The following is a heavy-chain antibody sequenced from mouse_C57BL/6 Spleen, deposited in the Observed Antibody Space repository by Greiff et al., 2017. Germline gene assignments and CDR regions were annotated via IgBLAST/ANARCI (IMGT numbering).Heavy chain of an antibody. V-gene: IGHV5-9-1*02. CDR1: GFTFSSYA. CDR2: ISSGGDYI. CDR3: TREQYDYDPYYYAMDY. D-gene: IGHD2-4*01. Sequence: EVMLVESGEGLVKPGGSLKLSCAASGFTFSSYAMSWVRQTPEKRLEWVAYISSGGDYIYYADTVKGRFTISRDNARNTLYLQMSSLKSEDTAMYYCTREQYDYDPYYYAMDYWGQGTSVTVSS. J-gene: IGHJ4*01.